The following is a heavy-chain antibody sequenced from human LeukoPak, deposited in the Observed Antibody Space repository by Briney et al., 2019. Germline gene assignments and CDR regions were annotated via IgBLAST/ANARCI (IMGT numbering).Heavy chain of an antibody. V-gene: IGHV5-51*01. CDR2: IYPGDSDT. CDR1: GSIFTSYW. CDR3: ARLGSGQDAFDI. J-gene: IGHJ3*02. Sequence: GASLKISSQGSGSIFTSYWIGGVRQLPGKGLERVGIIYPGDSDTRYSPSFQGQVTISADKSISTAYLQWSSLKASDTAMCYCARLGSGQDAFDIWGQGTMVTVSS. D-gene: IGHD2-8*02.